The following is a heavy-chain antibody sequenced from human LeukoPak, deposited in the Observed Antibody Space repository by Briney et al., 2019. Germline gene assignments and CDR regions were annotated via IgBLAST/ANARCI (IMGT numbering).Heavy chain of an antibody. CDR3: ARALWFGEYRKGWFDP. V-gene: IGHV4-4*07. J-gene: IGHJ5*02. CDR1: GGSISSYY. D-gene: IGHD3-10*01. CDR2: IYTSGST. Sequence: PSETLSLTCTVSGGSISSYYWSWIRQPAGKGLEWIGRIYTSGSTNYNPSLKSRVTMSVDTSKNQFSLKLSSVTAADTAVYYCARALWFGEYRKGWFDPWGQGILVTVSS.